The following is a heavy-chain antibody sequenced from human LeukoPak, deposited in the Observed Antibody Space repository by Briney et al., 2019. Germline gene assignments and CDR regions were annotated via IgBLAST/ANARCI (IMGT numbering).Heavy chain of an antibody. V-gene: IGHV4-34*01. CDR3: ARAPDYTYCDY. Sequence: SETLSLTCAVYGGSFSGYYWSWIRQPPGKGLEWIGEINHSGSTNYNPSLKSRVTVSVDTSKNQFSLNLSSVTAADTAVYYCARAPDYTYCDYWGQGTLVTVSS. J-gene: IGHJ4*02. CDR2: INHSGST. CDR1: GGSFSGYY. D-gene: IGHD4-11*01.